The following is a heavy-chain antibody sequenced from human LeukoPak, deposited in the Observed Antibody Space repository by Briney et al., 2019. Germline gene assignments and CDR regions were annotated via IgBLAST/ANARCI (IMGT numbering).Heavy chain of an antibody. Sequence: PGGSLRLSCAASGFTFSSYSMNWVRQAPRKGLEWVSSISSSSTYVYYADSVKGRFTISRDNAKNSLYLQMNSLRADDTAVYYCARVTAAAGPDYRGQGTLVTASS. D-gene: IGHD6-13*01. V-gene: IGHV3-21*01. CDR1: GFTFSSYS. CDR3: ARVTAAAGPDY. J-gene: IGHJ4*02. CDR2: ISSSSTYV.